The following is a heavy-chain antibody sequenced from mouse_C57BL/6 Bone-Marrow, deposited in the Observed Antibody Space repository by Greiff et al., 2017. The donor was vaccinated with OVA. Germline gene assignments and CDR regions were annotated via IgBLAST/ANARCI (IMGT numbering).Heavy chain of an antibody. CDR1: GYTFTSYG. CDR2: IYPRSGNT. J-gene: IGHJ1*03. V-gene: IGHV1-81*01. Sequence: LQESGAELARPGASVKLSCKASGYTFTSYGISWVKQRTGQGLEWIGEIYPRSGNTYYNEKFKGKATLTADKSSSTAYMELRSLTSEDSAVYFCKITTVVDRYFDVWGTGTTVTVSS. D-gene: IGHD1-1*01. CDR3: KITTVVDRYFDV.